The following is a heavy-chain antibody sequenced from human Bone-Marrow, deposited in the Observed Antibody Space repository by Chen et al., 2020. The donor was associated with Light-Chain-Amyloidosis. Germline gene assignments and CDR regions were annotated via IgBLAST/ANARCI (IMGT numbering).Heavy chain of an antibody. CDR3: AQLYSYGRPFNH. V-gene: IGHV3-30*02. D-gene: IGHD5-18*01. CDR2: IRFDGSDK. CDR1: GFTFSDFS. Sequence: QVQLVESGGGLVKPGGSLSLSCAASGFTFSDFSMSWVRQAPGKGLEWVAFIRFDGSDKYNVDSVKGRFTISRDDSKNTVYLQMSRLRVEDTAMYYCAQLYSYGRPFNHWGQGTLVSVSS. J-gene: IGHJ4*02.